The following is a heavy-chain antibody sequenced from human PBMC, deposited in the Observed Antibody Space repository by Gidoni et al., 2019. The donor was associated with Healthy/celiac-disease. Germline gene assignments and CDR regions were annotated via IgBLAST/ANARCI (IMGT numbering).Heavy chain of an antibody. CDR2: INHSGST. D-gene: IGHD2-2*01. V-gene: IGHV4-34*01. CDR1: GGSFSGYY. J-gene: IGHJ6*03. CDR3: ARLVGGGSTSSHYYYYYYMDV. Sequence: QVQLQQWGAGLLKPSETLSLTCAVYGGSFSGYYLIWIRQPPGKGLECIGEINHSGSTNYNPSLKSRVTISVDTSKNQFSLKLSSVTAADTAVYYCARLVGGGSTSSHYYYYYYMDVWGKGTTVTVSS.